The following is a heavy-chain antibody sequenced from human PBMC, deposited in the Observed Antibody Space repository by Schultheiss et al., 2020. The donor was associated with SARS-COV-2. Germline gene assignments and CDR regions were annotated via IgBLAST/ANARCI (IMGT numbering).Heavy chain of an antibody. CDR1: GYTFSSYY. V-gene: IGHV1-46*01. CDR2: INPSGGST. J-gene: IGHJ4*02. D-gene: IGHD6-13*01. Sequence: GESLKISCKASGYTFSSYYIHWVRQAPGQGLEWMGIINPSGGSTSYAQKFQGRVTMTTDTSTSTVYMELSSLRSEDTAVYYCATYPRGIALADWGQGTLVTVSS. CDR3: ATYPRGIALAD.